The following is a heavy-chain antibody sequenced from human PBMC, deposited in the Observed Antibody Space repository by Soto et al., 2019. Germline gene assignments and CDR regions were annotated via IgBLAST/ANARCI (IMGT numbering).Heavy chain of an antibody. Sequence: ASVKVSCKAPGGTFSSYAISWVRQAPGQGLEWMGGIIPIFGTAKYAQKFQGRVTITADESTSTGYMDLSSLRSEDTAVYYCARSQGGSSSLDIYYYYYYGMDVWGQGTTVTVSS. CDR2: IIPIFGTA. D-gene: IGHD2-15*01. J-gene: IGHJ6*02. CDR1: GGTFSSYA. V-gene: IGHV1-69*13. CDR3: ARSQGGSSSLDIYYYYYYGMDV.